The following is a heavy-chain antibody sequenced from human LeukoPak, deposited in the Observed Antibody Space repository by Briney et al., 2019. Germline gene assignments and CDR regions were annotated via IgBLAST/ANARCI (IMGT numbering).Heavy chain of an antibody. Sequence: GGSLRLSCAASGFTFSSYAMHWVRQAPGKGLEWVAVISYDGSNKYYADSVKGRFTISRDNSKNTLYLQMNSLRAEDTAVYYCARPDHITIFGVVRDQDAFDIWGQGTMVTVSS. V-gene: IGHV3-30-3*01. CDR1: GFTFSSYA. CDR2: ISYDGSNK. CDR3: ARPDHITIFGVVRDQDAFDI. D-gene: IGHD3-3*01. J-gene: IGHJ3*02.